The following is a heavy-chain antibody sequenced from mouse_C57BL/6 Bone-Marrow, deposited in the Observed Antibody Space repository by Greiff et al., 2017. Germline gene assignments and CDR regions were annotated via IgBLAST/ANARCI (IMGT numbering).Heavy chain of an antibody. Sequence: QVQLKQSGAELARPGASVKLSCKASGYTFTSYGISWVKQRTGQGLEWIGEIYPRSGNTYYNEKFKGKATLTADKSSSTAYMELRSLTSEDSAVYFCASGGFYYGSSYSYFDYWGQGTTLTVSS. J-gene: IGHJ2*01. V-gene: IGHV1-81*01. D-gene: IGHD1-1*01. CDR1: GYTFTSYG. CDR2: IYPRSGNT. CDR3: ASGGFYYGSSYSYFDY.